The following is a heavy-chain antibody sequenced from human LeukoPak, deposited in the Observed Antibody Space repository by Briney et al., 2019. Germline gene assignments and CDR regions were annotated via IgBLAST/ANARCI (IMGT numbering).Heavy chain of an antibody. V-gene: IGHV5-51*01. CDR2: IYPGDSDA. Sequence: GESLKISCTGSGYNFTNYWIAWVRQMPGKGLEWMGIIYPGDSDARYSPSFQGQVTISADKSISAAYLQWSSLKASDTAMYYCARLPYSSSWYRPVEYFQHWGQGTLVTVSS. CDR3: ARLPYSSSWYRPVEYFQH. CDR1: GYNFTNYW. J-gene: IGHJ1*01. D-gene: IGHD6-13*01.